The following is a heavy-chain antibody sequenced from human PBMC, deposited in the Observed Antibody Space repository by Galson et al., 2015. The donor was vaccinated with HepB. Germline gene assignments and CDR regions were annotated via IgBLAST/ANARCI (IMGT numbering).Heavy chain of an antibody. Sequence: ETLSLTCTVSGGSISSYYWSWIRQPPGKGLEWIGYIYYSGSTNYNPSLKSRVTISVDTSKNQFSLKLSSVTAADTAVYYCARVRAFGYSNFPNYYFDYWGQGTLVTVSS. D-gene: IGHD4-11*01. J-gene: IGHJ4*02. CDR3: ARVRAFGYSNFPNYYFDY. CDR1: GGSISSYY. CDR2: IYYSGST. V-gene: IGHV4-59*12.